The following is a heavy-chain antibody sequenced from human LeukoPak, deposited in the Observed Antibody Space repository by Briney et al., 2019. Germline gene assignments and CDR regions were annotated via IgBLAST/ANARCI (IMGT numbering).Heavy chain of an antibody. Sequence: ASEKVSCKASGYTSTSYYMHWVRQAAGQGLEWMGIINPSGGSTSYAQKFQGRSTMTRVTATSTVYMELSSLRSEDTAVYYCARDNMDYYDSSGLYWGQGTLVTVSS. V-gene: IGHV1-46*01. J-gene: IGHJ4*02. CDR2: INPSGGST. CDR3: ARDNMDYYDSSGLY. D-gene: IGHD3-22*01. CDR1: GYTSTSYY.